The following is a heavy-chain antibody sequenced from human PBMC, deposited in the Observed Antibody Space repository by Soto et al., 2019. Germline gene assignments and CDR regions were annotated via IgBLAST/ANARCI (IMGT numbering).Heavy chain of an antibody. J-gene: IGHJ4*02. CDR1: GYTFTSYG. V-gene: IGHV1-18*01. CDR3: ARGSPVQYDYVWGSYRYTRYFDY. D-gene: IGHD3-16*02. Sequence: ASVKVSCKASGYTFTSYGISWVRQAPGQGLEWMGWISAYNGNTNYAQKLQGRVTMTTDTSTSTAYMELRSLRSDDTAVYYCARGSPVQYDYVWGSYRYTRYFDYWGQGTLVTVSS. CDR2: ISAYNGNT.